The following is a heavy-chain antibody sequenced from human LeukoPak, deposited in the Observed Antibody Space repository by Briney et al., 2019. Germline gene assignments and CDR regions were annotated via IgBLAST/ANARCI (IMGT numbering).Heavy chain of an antibody. CDR3: ARGSWVVAANFDY. V-gene: IGHV4-59*01. Sequence: SETLSLTCTVSGGSISSYYWSWIRQPPGRGLEWIGYIYYSGSTNYNPSLKSRVTISVDTSKNQFSLKLSSVTAADTAVYYCARGSWVVAANFDYWGQGTLVTVSS. CDR2: IYYSGST. CDR1: GGSISSYY. D-gene: IGHD2-15*01. J-gene: IGHJ4*02.